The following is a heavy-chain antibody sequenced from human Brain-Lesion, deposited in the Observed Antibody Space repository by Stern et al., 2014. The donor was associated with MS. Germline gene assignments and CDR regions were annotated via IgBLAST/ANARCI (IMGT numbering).Heavy chain of an antibody. CDR3: ATLSPGAGGNYYRHFDY. CDR2: FDPEDGET. CDR1: GYTLTELS. Sequence: VQLLESGAEVKKPGASVKVSCKVSGYTLTELSMHWVRQAPRKGLEWMGGFDPEDGETIYAQKFQGRVTMTEDTSTDTAYMELSSLRSEDTAVYYCATLSPGAGGNYYRHFDYWGQGTLGTVS. V-gene: IGHV1-24*01. J-gene: IGHJ4*02. D-gene: IGHD1-26*01.